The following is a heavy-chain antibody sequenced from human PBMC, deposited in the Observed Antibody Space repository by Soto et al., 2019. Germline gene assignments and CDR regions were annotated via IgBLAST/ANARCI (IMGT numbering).Heavy chain of an antibody. CDR1: GFTVVTYG. J-gene: IGHJ6*02. CDR2: ISYEGSNT. CDR3: ARVTPGNNLYYFSGLDF. D-gene: IGHD1-1*01. Sequence: QLHLVESGGGVVQPGKYLRLSCVASGFTVVTYGIHWVRQAPGKGLHWVALISYEGSNTHYADCVRCRFTISRDNSKNTLYLQMNNRRPEDTGVYYCARVTPGNNLYYFSGLDFWGQGTSLAVSS. V-gene: IGHV3-30-3*01.